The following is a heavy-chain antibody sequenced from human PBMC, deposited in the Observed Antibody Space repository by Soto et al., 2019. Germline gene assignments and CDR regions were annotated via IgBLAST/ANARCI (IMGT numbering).Heavy chain of an antibody. CDR1: GFTFSSYA. J-gene: IGHJ4*02. V-gene: IGHV3-23*01. Sequence: EVQLLESGGGLVQPGGSLRLSCAASGFTFSSYAMSWFRQAPGKGLEWVSAISGSGGSTYYADSVKGRFTISRDNSKNTLYLQMNSLRAEDTAVYYCASPDIVVVVAATTRDYWGQGTLVTVSS. D-gene: IGHD2-15*01. CDR2: ISGSGGST. CDR3: ASPDIVVVVAATTRDY.